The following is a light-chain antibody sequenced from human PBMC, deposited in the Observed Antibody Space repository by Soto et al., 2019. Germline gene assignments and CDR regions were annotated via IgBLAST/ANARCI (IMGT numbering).Light chain of an antibody. V-gene: IGLV2-14*01. J-gene: IGLJ2*01. CDR3: SSYTSNSIL. CDR1: SSDVGAYNY. Sequence: QSVLTQPASVSGSPGQSITISCTGTSSDVGAYNYVSWYQQYPGKAPQLMIYDVSNRPSGVSNRFSGSKSGNTAALTISGLQAEDEADYYCSSYTSNSILFGGGTQLTVL. CDR2: DVS.